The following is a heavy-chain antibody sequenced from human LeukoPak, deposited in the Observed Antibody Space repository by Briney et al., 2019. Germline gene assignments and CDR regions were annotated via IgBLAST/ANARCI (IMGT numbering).Heavy chain of an antibody. D-gene: IGHD5-12*01. CDR2: ISIDGSEK. CDR3: ANPQSRGYDYLDY. V-gene: IGHV3-30*18. Sequence: GGSLRLSCAASGFTFRNYGMHWVRQAPGKGLEWVAVISIDGSEKYYADSVKGRFTISRDNPKNTLYLQMNSPRGDDTAVYYCANPQSRGYDYLDYWGQGTLVTVSS. CDR1: GFTFRNYG. J-gene: IGHJ4*02.